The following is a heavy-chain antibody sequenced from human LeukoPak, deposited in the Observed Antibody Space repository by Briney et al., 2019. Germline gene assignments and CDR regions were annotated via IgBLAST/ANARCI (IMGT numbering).Heavy chain of an antibody. CDR2: ISSSSYI. CDR1: GFTFSSYS. Sequence: PGGSLRLSCAASGFTFSSYSMNWVRQAPGKGLEWVSSISSSSYIYYADSVKGRFTISRDNAKNSLYLQMNSLRAEDTAVYYCAGSGSTAEYFQHWGQGTLVTVSS. D-gene: IGHD3-10*01. V-gene: IGHV3-21*01. CDR3: AGSGSTAEYFQH. J-gene: IGHJ1*01.